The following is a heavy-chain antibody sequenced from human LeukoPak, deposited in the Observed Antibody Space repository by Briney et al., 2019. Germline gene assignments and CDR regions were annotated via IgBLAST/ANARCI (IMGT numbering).Heavy chain of an antibody. CDR2: INPKNGDS. V-gene: IGHV1-2*02. Sequence: ASVKVSCKASGYTVTSYYMHWVRQAPGQGLEWMGCINPKNGDSKYAQKFQGRVTMTRATSIATAYMEVSRLTSDDTAVYFCARAGYDYGDSSDFWGQGTLVTVSS. CDR3: ARAGYDYGDSSDF. D-gene: IGHD4-17*01. CDR1: GYTVTSYY. J-gene: IGHJ4*02.